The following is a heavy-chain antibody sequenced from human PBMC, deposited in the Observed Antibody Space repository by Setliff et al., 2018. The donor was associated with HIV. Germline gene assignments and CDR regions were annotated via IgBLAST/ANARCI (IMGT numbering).Heavy chain of an antibody. V-gene: IGHV3-48*03. D-gene: IGHD3-3*01. J-gene: IGHJ4*02. CDR2: ISSSGGTI. Sequence: PGGSLRLSCAASGFTFSSYEMNWVRQAPGKGLEWVSYISSSGGTIYYADSVKGRFTISRVNAKKSLYLQMNSLRADDTAVYYCARAFSGYYFDYWGQGTLVTVSS. CDR3: ARAFSGYYFDY. CDR1: GFTFSSYE.